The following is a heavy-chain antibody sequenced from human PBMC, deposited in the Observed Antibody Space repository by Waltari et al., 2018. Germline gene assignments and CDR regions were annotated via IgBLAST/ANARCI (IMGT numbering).Heavy chain of an antibody. J-gene: IGHJ5*02. Sequence: EVQLVESGCGLVQPGRSLRLSFTPSYSTFVDCSLCWVRQAPGKGLEWVGFINSEFYGGKTKYAASVKGRFIMSRDDSKNTAYLQMNSLKTEDTAMYYCTRGYCSSDSCYHSSWGQGTLVTVSS. CDR3: TRGYCSSDSCYHSS. CDR1: YSTFVDCS. V-gene: IGHV3-49*04. D-gene: IGHD2-2*01. CDR2: INSEFYGGKT.